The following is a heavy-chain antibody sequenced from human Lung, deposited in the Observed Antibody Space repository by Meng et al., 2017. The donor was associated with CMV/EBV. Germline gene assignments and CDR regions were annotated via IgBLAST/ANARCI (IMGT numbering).Heavy chain of an antibody. V-gene: IGHV4-31*03. J-gene: IGHJ4*02. D-gene: IGHD5-24*01. Sequence: QVQLQESGPDLVKPSQTLSLTCTVSGGSIGSGCYYWSWIRQHPGKGLEWIGYIYYTGSTFYNPSLKSRVTISVDTSKNQFSLKLIPATAADTAVYYCAREAGRDGYATPKFDYWGQGTLVTVSS. CDR1: GGSIGSGCYY. CDR3: AREAGRDGYATPKFDY. CDR2: IYYTGST.